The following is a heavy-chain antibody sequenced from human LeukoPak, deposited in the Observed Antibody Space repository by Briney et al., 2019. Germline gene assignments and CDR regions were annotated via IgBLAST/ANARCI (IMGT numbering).Heavy chain of an antibody. CDR1: GFTSSRIA. CDR3: AKGYSEYTSSWFDY. V-gene: IGHV3-23*01. CDR2: VSVSGGRDRT. D-gene: IGHD6-13*01. J-gene: IGHJ4*02. Sequence: PGGSLTLSCAASGFTSSRIAMSWVRQAPGKGLEWVSGVSVSGGRDRTYYADAVKGRFTISRDKSKNTVYLEMNSLRAEDTAVYYCAKGYSEYTSSWFDYWGQGTLVTVSS.